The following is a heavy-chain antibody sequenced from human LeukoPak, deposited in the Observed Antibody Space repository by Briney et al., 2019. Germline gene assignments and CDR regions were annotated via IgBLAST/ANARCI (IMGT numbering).Heavy chain of an antibody. CDR3: ARNEYATGWFDH. Sequence: ASVKVSCKASGYTFTSFDINWVRQATGQGLEWLGWMTPNSGQTGYAQKFQGRVTLTRDTSTSTAYMELSSLTSEDTAVYYCARNEYATGWFDHWGQGTVVTFSS. J-gene: IGHJ5*02. CDR1: GYTFTSFD. D-gene: IGHD2-2*01. CDR2: MTPNSGQT. V-gene: IGHV1-8*01.